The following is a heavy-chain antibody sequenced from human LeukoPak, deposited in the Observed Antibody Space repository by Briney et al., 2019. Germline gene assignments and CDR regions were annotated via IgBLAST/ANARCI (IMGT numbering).Heavy chain of an antibody. CDR1: GYSISSGYY. V-gene: IGHV4-38-2*02. D-gene: IGHD6-13*01. Sequence: SETLSLTCTVSGYSISSGYYWGWIRQPPGKGLEWIGSIYHSGSTYYNPSLKSRVTISVDTSKNQFSLKLSSVTAADTAVYYCARVGYSSSWSHTDYWGQGTLVTVSS. CDR3: ARVGYSSSWSHTDY. J-gene: IGHJ4*02. CDR2: IYHSGST.